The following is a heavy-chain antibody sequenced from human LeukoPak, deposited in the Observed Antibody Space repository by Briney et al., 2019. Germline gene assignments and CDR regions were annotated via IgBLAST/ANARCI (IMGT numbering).Heavy chain of an antibody. CDR2: ISYDGSNK. J-gene: IGHJ4*02. V-gene: IGHV3-30*18. Sequence: GGSLRLSCAASGFIFSNYAMHWVRQAPGKGLEWVAVISYDGSNKYYADSVKGRFTISRDNSKNTLYLQMNSLRAEDTAVYYCAKLGGSIAAAGTTIDYWGQGTLVTVSS. D-gene: IGHD6-13*01. CDR3: AKLGGSIAAAGTTIDY. CDR1: GFIFSNYA.